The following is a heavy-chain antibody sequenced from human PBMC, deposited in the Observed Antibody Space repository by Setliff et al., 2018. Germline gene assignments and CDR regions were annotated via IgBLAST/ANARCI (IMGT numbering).Heavy chain of an antibody. CDR2: INPKTGGT. CDR1: GYAFTDNY. Sequence: WASVKVSCKTSGYAFTDNYIHWVRQAPGQGLEWMGWINPKTGGTNLAQKFQGWVSMTRDTSITTAYMELSRLTSDDMAVYFCARSDHLVVDGFDVWGQGTMVTV. D-gene: IGHD3-16*01. CDR3: ARSDHLVVDGFDV. V-gene: IGHV1-2*04. J-gene: IGHJ3*01.